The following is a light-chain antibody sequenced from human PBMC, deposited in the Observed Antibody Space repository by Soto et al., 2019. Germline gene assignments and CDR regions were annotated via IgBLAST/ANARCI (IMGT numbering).Light chain of an antibody. J-gene: IGLJ1*01. CDR2: EVT. CDR1: SSDVGGYNF. V-gene: IGLV2-14*03. CDR3: SSYTTSSTVV. Sequence: LTQPASVFGSPGQSITISCTGTSSDVGGYNFVSWYQQLPGKAPKLMIYEVTSRPSGVSNRFSGSKSGNTASLTISGLQPEDEAEYYCSSYTTSSTVVFGTGTKVTVL.